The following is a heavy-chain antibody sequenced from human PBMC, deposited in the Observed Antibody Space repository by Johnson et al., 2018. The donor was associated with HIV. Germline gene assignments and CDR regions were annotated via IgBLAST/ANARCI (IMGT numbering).Heavy chain of an antibody. D-gene: IGHD6-13*01. V-gene: IGHV3-23*04. CDR1: GFTVSSNE. CDR2: ISGSGGST. J-gene: IGHJ3*02. CDR3: ARERTPAAAGTHDAFDI. Sequence: VQLVESGGVVVQPGGSLRLSCAASGFTVSSNEMSWVRQAPGKGLEWVSAISGSGGSTYYADSVKGRFTISRDNAKNSLYMQMNSLRAEDTALYYCARERTPAAAGTHDAFDIWGQGTMVTVSS.